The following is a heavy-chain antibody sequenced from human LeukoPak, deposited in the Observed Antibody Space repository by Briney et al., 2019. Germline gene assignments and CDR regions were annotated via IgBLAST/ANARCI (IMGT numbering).Heavy chain of an antibody. D-gene: IGHD3-10*01. CDR1: GYSISSGYY. CDR3: ARRRLGYYGSGSYYHYNWFDP. V-gene: IGHV4-38-2*02. CDR2: IYHSGST. Sequence: SETLSLTCTVSGYSISSGYYWGWIRQPPGKGLEWIGSIYHSGSTYYNPSLKSRVTISVDTSKNQFSLKLSSVTAAGTAVYYCARRRLGYYGSGSYYHYNWFDPWGQGTLVTVSS. J-gene: IGHJ5*02.